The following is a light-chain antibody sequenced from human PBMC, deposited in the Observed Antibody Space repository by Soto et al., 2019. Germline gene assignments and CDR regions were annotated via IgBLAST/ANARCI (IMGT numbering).Light chain of an antibody. Sequence: QSALTQPASVSGSPGQSITISCTGTISDVGGYNFVSCYQQHPGKAPKLMIYEVSNRPSGVSNRFSGSKSGNTASLTISGLQAEDEADYYCRSYTSSSTLVVFGGGTKLTVL. CDR2: EVS. J-gene: IGLJ2*01. CDR3: RSYTSSSTLVV. CDR1: ISDVGGYNF. V-gene: IGLV2-14*01.